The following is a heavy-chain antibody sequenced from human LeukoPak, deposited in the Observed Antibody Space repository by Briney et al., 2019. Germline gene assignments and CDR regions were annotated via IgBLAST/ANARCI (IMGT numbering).Heavy chain of an antibody. D-gene: IGHD2-2*01. V-gene: IGHV4-4*02. Sequence: SETLSLTCAVFGGSIATGNWWNWLRQSPGKGQEWIGEIYPGGHTNYNPSFKSRVTISVDKSKNQFSLKLSSVTAADTAVYYCARVDCSSTSCYLRQEGWFDPWGQGTLVAVSS. CDR3: ARVDCSSTSCYLRQEGWFDP. J-gene: IGHJ5*02. CDR2: IYPGGHT. CDR1: GGSIATGNW.